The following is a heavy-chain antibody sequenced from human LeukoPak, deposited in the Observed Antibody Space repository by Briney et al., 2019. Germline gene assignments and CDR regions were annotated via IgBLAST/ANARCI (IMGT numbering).Heavy chain of an antibody. CDR3: ARDRNYYGSGFGAFDI. D-gene: IGHD3-10*01. CDR2: IYYSGST. CDR1: GGSISSYY. Sequence: SETLSLTCTVSGGSISSYYWSWIRQPPGKGLEWIGYIYYSGSTNYNPSLKSRVTISVDTSKNQFSLKLSSVTAADTAVHYCARDRNYYGSGFGAFDIWGQGTMVTVSS. V-gene: IGHV4-59*01. J-gene: IGHJ3*02.